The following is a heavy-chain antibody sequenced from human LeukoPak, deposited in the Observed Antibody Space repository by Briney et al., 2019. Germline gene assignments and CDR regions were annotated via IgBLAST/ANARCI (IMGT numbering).Heavy chain of an antibody. Sequence: SVKVSCKASGGTFSSYAISWVRQAPGQGLEWMGRIIPIFGIANYAQKFQGRVTITADKSTGTAYMELSSLRSEDTAVYYCASSRDVLTGVFDYWGQGTLVTVSS. D-gene: IGHD2-21*02. J-gene: IGHJ4*02. CDR2: IIPIFGIA. CDR3: ASSRDVLTGVFDY. V-gene: IGHV1-69*04. CDR1: GGTFSSYA.